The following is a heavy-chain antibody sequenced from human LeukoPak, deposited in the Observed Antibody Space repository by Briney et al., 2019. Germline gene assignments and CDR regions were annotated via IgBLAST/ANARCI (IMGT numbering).Heavy chain of an antibody. CDR3: ARSSSWYAFDY. CDR2: ISYDGSNK. V-gene: IGHV3-30*03. CDR1: GFTFSSYG. Sequence: GGSLRLSCAASGFTFSSYGMHWVRQAPGKGLEWVAVISYDGSNKYYADSVKGRFTISRDNSKNTLYLQMNSLRAEDTALYYCARSSSWYAFDYWGQGTLVTVSS. J-gene: IGHJ4*02. D-gene: IGHD6-13*01.